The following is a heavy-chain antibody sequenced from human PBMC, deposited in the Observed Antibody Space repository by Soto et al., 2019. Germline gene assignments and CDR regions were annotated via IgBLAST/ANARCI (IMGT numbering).Heavy chain of an antibody. V-gene: IGHV3-53*02. D-gene: IGHD6-13*01. Sequence: EVQLVETGGGLIQPGGSLRLSCAASGFTVSSNYMSWVRQAPGKGLEWVSVIYSGGSTYYADSVKGRFTISRDNSKNTLYLQMNSLRAEDTAVYYCARVGSRYPYYYYYYGMDVWGQGTTVTVSS. CDR3: ARVGSRYPYYYYYYGMDV. CDR1: GFTVSSNY. J-gene: IGHJ6*02. CDR2: IYSGGST.